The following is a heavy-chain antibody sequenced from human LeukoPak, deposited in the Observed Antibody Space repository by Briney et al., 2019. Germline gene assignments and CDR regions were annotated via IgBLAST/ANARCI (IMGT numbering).Heavy chain of an antibody. V-gene: IGHV4-34*01. D-gene: IGHD3-10*01. Sequence: SETLSLTCAVYGGSFSGYYWSWIRQPPGKGLEWIGEINHSGSTNYNPSLKSRVTISVDTSKNQFSLKLSSVTAADTAVYYCARHGSGSSWSDPWGQGTLVTVSS. CDR2: INHSGST. CDR3: ARHGSGSSWSDP. J-gene: IGHJ5*02. CDR1: GGSFSGYY.